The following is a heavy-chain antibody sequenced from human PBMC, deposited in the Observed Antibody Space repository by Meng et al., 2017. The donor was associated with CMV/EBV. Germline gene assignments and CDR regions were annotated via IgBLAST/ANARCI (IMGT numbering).Heavy chain of an antibody. D-gene: IGHD1-26*01. J-gene: IGHJ4*02. CDR1: GFTFSSYS. V-gene: IGHV3-21*01. Sequence: ETLSLTCAASGFTFSSYSMNWVRQAPGKGLEWVSSISSSSSYIYYADSVKGRFTISRDNAKNSLYLQMNSLRAEDTAVYYCAREAGATSYWGQGTLVTVSS. CDR2: ISSSSSYI. CDR3: AREAGATSY.